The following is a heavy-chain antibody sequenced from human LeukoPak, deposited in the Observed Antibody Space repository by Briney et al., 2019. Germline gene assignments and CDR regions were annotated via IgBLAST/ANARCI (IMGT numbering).Heavy chain of an antibody. D-gene: IGHD4-23*01. CDR1: GYSFTSYW. Sequence: GESLKISCKGSGYSFTSYWIGWVRQMPGKGLEWMGIIYPGDSDTRYSPSFQGQVTISADKSISTAYLQWSSLKASDTAMYYCARLDDYGGNSGAFDFWGQGTLVTVSS. CDR3: ARLDDYGGNSGAFDF. CDR2: IYPGDSDT. V-gene: IGHV5-51*01. J-gene: IGHJ4*02.